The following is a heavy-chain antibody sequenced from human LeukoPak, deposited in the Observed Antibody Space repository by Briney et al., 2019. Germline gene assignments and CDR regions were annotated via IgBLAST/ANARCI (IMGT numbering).Heavy chain of an antibody. CDR3: ARSITYYYDSSARGAFDI. CDR1: GFTFSDYY. V-gene: IGHV3-11*04. J-gene: IGHJ3*02. CDR2: ISSSGSTI. D-gene: IGHD3-22*01. Sequence: GGSLRLSCAASGFTFSDYYMSWIRQAPGKGLEWVSYISSSGSTIYYADSVKGRFTISRDNAKNSLYLQMNSLRAEDTAVYYCARSITYYYDSSARGAFDIWGQGTMVTVSS.